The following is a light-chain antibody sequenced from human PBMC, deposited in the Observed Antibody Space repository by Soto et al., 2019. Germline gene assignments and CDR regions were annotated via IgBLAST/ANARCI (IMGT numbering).Light chain of an antibody. Sequence: EIVLTQSPGTLSLSSGERVTLSCRASQSVNNNFLAWYQQKPGQAPRLLIYGASSRATGIPDRFSGSGSGTDFTLIISRLEPEDFAVYYCQQYVSAPWTFGQGTKVEIK. CDR2: GAS. J-gene: IGKJ1*01. CDR1: QSVNNNF. V-gene: IGKV3-20*01. CDR3: QQYVSAPWT.